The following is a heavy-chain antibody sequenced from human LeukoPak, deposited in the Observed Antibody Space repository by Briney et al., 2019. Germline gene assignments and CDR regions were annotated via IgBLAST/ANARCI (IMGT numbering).Heavy chain of an antibody. CDR2: IWYDGSNK. CDR3: ARVAARPSLGYYYYYMDV. J-gene: IGHJ6*03. Sequence: PGGSLRLSCAASGFTFSTYSMNWVRQAPGKGLEWVGVIWYDGSNKYYADSVKGRFTISRDNSKNTLYLQMNSLRAEDTAVYYCARVAARPSLGYYYYYMDVWGKGTTVTVSS. D-gene: IGHD6-6*01. CDR1: GFTFSTYS. V-gene: IGHV3-33*08.